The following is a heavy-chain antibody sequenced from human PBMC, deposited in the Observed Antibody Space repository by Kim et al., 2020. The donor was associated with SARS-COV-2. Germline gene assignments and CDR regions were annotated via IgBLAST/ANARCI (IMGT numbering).Heavy chain of an antibody. V-gene: IGHV3-11*01. CDR2: ISSSGSTI. D-gene: IGHD1-26*01. CDR1: GFTFSDYY. CDR3: ARALYSGSYYYYYYGMDV. Sequence: GGSLRLSCAASGFTFSDYYMSWIRQAPGKGLEWVSYISSSGSTIYYADSVKGRFTISRDNAKNSLYLQMNSLRAEDTAVYYCARALYSGSYYYYYYGMDVWGQGTTVTVSS. J-gene: IGHJ6*02.